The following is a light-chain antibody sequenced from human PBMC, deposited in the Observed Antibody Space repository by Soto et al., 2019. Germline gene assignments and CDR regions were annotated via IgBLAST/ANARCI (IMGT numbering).Light chain of an antibody. CDR1: SSDVGAHDY. V-gene: IGLV2-14*03. J-gene: IGLJ1*01. CDR2: EVS. CDR3: SSYTSSSTRV. Sequence: QSALTQPASVSGSPGQSITISCTGTSSDVGAHDYVSWYQQHPDKAPKLMIYEVSNRPSGVSNRFSGSKSVNTATPTISGLQAEDEADYYCSSYTSSSTRVFGTGTKLTVL.